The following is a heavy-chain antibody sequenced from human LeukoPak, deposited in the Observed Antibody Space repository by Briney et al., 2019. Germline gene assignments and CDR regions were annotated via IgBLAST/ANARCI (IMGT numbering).Heavy chain of an antibody. CDR1: GGSFSGYY. D-gene: IGHD2-21*02. CDR2: INHSGST. V-gene: IGHV4-34*01. CDR3: ARGVVVVTAITPFNYYYYYGMDV. Sequence: TSETLSLTCAVYGGSFSGYYWSWIRQPPGKGLEWIGEINHSGSTNYNPSLKSRVTISVDTSKNQFSLKLSSVTAADTAVYYCARGVVVVTAITPFNYYYYYGMDVWGQGTTVTVSS. J-gene: IGHJ6*02.